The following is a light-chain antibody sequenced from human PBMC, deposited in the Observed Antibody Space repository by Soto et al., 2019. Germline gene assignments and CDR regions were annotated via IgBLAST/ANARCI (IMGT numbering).Light chain of an antibody. CDR3: QQSHNWPRT. V-gene: IGKV3-11*01. CDR1: QSVSSY. Sequence: EIVLTQSPATLSLSPGERATLSCRASQSVSSYLAWYQQRPGQAPRLLISEASNRATGIPARFSGSGSGTDFTLTISSLEPEDFAVYYCQQSHNWPRTFGQGTRWIS. CDR2: EAS. J-gene: IGKJ1*01.